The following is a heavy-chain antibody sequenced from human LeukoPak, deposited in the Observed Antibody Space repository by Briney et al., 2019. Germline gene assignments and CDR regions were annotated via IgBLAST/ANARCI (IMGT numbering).Heavy chain of an antibody. CDR1: GFRFSSYG. Sequence: PGGSLRLSCAASGFRFSSYGMHWVRQAPGRGPEWVALIWYDGSNESYRDSVKGRFTISRDNSKNTFYLQMNSLRAEDTAVYYCANPPSTKFPYGNNYGYLFNHWGQGTLVTVSS. CDR3: ANPPSTKFPYGNNYGYLFNH. V-gene: IGHV3-33*06. CDR2: IWYDGSNE. D-gene: IGHD5-18*01. J-gene: IGHJ4*02.